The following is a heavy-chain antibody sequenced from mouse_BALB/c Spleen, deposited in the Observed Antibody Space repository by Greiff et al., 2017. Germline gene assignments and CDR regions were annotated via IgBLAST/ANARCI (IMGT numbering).Heavy chain of an antibody. V-gene: IGHV5-4*02. Sequence: EVMLVESGGGLVKPGGSLKLSCAASGFTFSDYYMYWVRQTPEKRLEWVATISDGGSYTYYPDSVKGRCTISRDNAKNNLYLQMSSLKSEDTAMYYCARGGYAYFDYWGQGTTLTVSS. CDR1: GFTFSDYY. J-gene: IGHJ2*01. CDR3: ARGGYAYFDY. D-gene: IGHD2-14*01. CDR2: ISDGGSYT.